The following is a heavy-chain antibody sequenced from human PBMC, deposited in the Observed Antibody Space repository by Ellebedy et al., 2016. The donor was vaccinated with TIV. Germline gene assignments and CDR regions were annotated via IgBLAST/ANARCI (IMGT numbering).Heavy chain of an antibody. CDR1: GFTFSTYG. CDR2: ISSSSSTI. CDR3: ARAEYGSGSFCDY. V-gene: IGHV3-48*04. J-gene: IGHJ4*02. Sequence: GESLKISCAASGFTFSTYGMNWVRQAPGKGLEWISYISSSSSTILYADSVKGRFTISRDNAKNSLYLQMNSLRVEDTAFYYCARAEYGSGSFCDYWGQGTLVTVSS. D-gene: IGHD3-10*01.